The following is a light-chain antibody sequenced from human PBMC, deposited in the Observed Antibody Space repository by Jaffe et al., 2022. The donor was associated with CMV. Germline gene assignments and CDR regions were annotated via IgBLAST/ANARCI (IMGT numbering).Light chain of an antibody. V-gene: IGLV1-51*02. Sequence: QSVLTQPPSVSAAPGQKVSISCSGSSSNIGNSFISWYQQVPGTAPKLLMYENNLRPSDIPDRFSASKSGTAATLDITGLQTGDEADYYCGTWETSLSAWVFGGGTKLTVL. CDR1: SSNIGNSF. CDR3: GTWETSLSAWV. J-gene: IGLJ3*02. CDR2: ENN.